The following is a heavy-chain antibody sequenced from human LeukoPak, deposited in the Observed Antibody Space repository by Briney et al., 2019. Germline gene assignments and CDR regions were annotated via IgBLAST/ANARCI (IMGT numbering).Heavy chain of an antibody. D-gene: IGHD3-9*01. Sequence: SVKVSCKASGGTFSSYAISWVRQAPGQGLEWMGGIIPIFGTANYAQKFQGRVTITRDTSASTAYMELSSLRSEDTAVYYCARSDILTGYYAFDIWGQGTMVTVSS. CDR2: IIPIFGTA. V-gene: IGHV1-69*05. J-gene: IGHJ3*02. CDR3: ARSDILTGYYAFDI. CDR1: GGTFSSYA.